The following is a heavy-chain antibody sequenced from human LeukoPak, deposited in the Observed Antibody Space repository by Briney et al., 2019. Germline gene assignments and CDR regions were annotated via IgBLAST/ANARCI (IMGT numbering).Heavy chain of an antibody. CDR2: IYHSGST. Sequence: SETLSLTCAVSGYSISSGYYWGWIRQPPGKGLEWIGSIYHSGSTYYNPSLKSRVTISVDTSKNQFSLKLSSVTAADTAVYYCARERDYVWGSSRPKCDYWGQGTLVTVSS. CDR1: GYSISSGYY. V-gene: IGHV4-38-2*02. J-gene: IGHJ4*02. D-gene: IGHD3-16*02. CDR3: ARERDYVWGSSRPKCDY.